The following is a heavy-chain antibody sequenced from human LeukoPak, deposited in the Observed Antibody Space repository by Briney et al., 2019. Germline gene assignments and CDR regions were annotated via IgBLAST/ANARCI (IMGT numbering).Heavy chain of an antibody. J-gene: IGHJ6*02. CDR2: ISSSSSYI. CDR1: GFTFSSYS. V-gene: IGHV3-21*01. CDR3: VRGFHYGLDV. Sequence: PGGSLRLSCAASGFTFSSYSMNWVRQAPGKGLEWVSSISSSSSYIYYADSVKGRFTISRDNAKNSLSLEMNSLRAEDTAVYYCVRGFHYGLDVWGQGTTVTVSS. D-gene: IGHD3-10*01.